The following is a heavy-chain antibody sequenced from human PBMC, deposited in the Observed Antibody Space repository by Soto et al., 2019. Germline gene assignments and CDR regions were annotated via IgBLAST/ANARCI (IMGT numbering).Heavy chain of an antibody. J-gene: IGHJ4*02. V-gene: IGHV1-18*01. CDR3: AREGRGYEDY. CDR1: GYTFTTYD. Sequence: QVQLVQSGAEVKKPGASVKVSCKTSGYTFTTYDISWVRQAPGQGFEWMGWISANNGNTNHAQKFRGRISMTTDTSTSTAYMEVRSLRSDDTAVYYCAREGRGYEDYWGQGTLVIVSS. D-gene: IGHD5-12*01. CDR2: ISANNGNT.